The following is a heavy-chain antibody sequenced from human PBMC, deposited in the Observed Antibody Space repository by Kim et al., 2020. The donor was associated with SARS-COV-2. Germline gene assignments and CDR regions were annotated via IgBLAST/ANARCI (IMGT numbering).Heavy chain of an antibody. CDR3: ARVMQETYFYGSGSLFY. D-gene: IGHD3-10*01. CDR1: GYSFTNYG. J-gene: IGHJ4*02. Sequence: ASVKVSCKTSGYSFTNYGINWVRQAPGQGLEWMGWISVYNGNTDYAQKVKGRVTMTTDTSTATAYMELRSLRSDDTAVYYCARVMQETYFYGSGSLFYWGQATLVTVSS. CDR2: ISVYNGNT. V-gene: IGHV1-18*04.